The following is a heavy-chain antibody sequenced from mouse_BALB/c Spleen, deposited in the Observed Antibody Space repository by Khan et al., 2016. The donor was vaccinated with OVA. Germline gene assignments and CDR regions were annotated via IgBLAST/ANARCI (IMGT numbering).Heavy chain of an antibody. CDR2: IFPGTGTT. D-gene: IGHD2-10*01. V-gene: IGHV1S132*01. CDR3: ARAYFGNYDFTS. CDR1: GYTFTNYW. Sequence: QVQLQQSGAELVKPGASVKLSCKTSGYTFTNYWIQWVKQRPGQGLGWIGEIFPGTGTTYYNENFKAKATLTIDTSSNTAYIKLSSLTSEYSAVYFCARAYFGNYDFTSWGQGTLVTVSA. J-gene: IGHJ3*01.